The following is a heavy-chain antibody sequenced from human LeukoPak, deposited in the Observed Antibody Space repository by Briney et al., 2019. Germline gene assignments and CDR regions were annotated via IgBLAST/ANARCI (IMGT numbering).Heavy chain of an antibody. CDR3: ARDRIVVVPAATLSSVDAFDI. CDR1: GGSISSGDYY. D-gene: IGHD2-2*01. CDR2: IYYSGST. J-gene: IGHJ3*02. Sequence: PSQTPSLTCTVSGGSISSGDYYWSWIRQPPGKGLEWIGYIYYSGSTYYNPSLKSRVTISVDTSKNQFSLKLSSVTAADTAVYYCARDRIVVVPAATLSSVDAFDIWGQGTMVTVSS. V-gene: IGHV4-30-4*08.